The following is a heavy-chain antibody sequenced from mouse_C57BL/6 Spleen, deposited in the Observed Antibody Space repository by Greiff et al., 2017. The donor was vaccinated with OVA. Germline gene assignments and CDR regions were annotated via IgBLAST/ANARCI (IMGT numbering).Heavy chain of an antibody. CDR3: ARSEVFAY. CDR2: IYPGDGDT. D-gene: IGHD2-14*01. J-gene: IGHJ3*01. CDR1: GYAFSSYW. V-gene: IGHV1-80*01. Sequence: QVQLKESGAELVKPGASVKISCKASGYAFSSYWMNWVKQRPGKGLEWIGQIYPGDGDTNYNGKFKGKATLTADKSSSTAFMQLSSLTSEDSAVYFCARSEVFAYWGQGTLVTVSA.